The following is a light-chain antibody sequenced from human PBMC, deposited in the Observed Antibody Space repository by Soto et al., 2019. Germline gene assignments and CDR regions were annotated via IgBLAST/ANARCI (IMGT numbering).Light chain of an antibody. CDR2: GAS. CDR3: QQYDSSPIP. J-gene: IGKJ5*01. V-gene: IGKV3-20*01. CDR1: QSVSSSY. Sequence: EIVLTQSPGTLSLSPGERATLSCRASQSVSSSYLAWYQQKPGQAPRLLIYGASSRATGIPDRFSGSGSGTDFPLTISRLEPEDFAVYYCQQYDSSPIPFGQGTRLEIK.